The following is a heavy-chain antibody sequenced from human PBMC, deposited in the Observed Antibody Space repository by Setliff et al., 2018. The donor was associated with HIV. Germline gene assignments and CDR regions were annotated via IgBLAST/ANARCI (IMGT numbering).Heavy chain of an antibody. V-gene: IGHV4-61*09. D-gene: IGHD3-3*01. CDR2: IYTSGST. J-gene: IGHJ3*02. CDR1: GGSISSGSYY. CDR3: ARPSDYNFWSDDI. Sequence: PSETLSLTCSVSGGSISSGSYYWTWIRQPAGKGPEWIGHIYTSGSTNYNPSLKSRVTISVDTSKNQFSLKLSSVTAADTAVYYCARPSDYNFWSDDIWGQGTMVTVSS.